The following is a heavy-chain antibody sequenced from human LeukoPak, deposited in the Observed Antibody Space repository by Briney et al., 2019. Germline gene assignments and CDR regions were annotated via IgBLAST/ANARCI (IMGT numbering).Heavy chain of an antibody. D-gene: IGHD4-17*01. CDR3: ARAPPDGDPPFDY. CDR1: GGSISSYY. Sequence: SETLSLTCTVSGGSISSYYWSWIRQPPGKGLEWIGYIYYSGSTNYNPSLKSRVTISVDTSKNQFSLKLSSVTAADTAVYYRARAPPDGDPPFDYWGQGTLVTVSS. J-gene: IGHJ4*02. CDR2: IYYSGST. V-gene: IGHV4-59*01.